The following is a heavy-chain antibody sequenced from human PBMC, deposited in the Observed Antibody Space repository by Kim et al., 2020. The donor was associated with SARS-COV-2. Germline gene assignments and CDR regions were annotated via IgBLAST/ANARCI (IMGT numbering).Heavy chain of an antibody. D-gene: IGHD2-2*01. J-gene: IGHJ3*02. CDR1: GFTFSSYS. CDR3: AQSGGYCSSTSCYGPDAFDI. Sequence: GGSLRLSCAASGFTFSSYSMNWVRQAPGKGLEWVSSISSSSSYIYYADSVKGRFTISRDNAKNSLYLQMNSLRAEDTAVYYCAQSGGYCSSTSCYGPDAFDIWGQGTMVTVSS. V-gene: IGHV3-21*01. CDR2: ISSSSSYI.